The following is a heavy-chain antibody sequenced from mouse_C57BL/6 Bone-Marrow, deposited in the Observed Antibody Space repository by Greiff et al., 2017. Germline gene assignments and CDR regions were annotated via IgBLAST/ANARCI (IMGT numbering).Heavy chain of an antibody. CDR1: GFTFSDYY. CDR2: INYDGSST. D-gene: IGHD6-1*01. V-gene: IGHV5-16*01. Sequence: EVMLVESEGGLVQPGSSMKLSCTASGFTFSDYYMAWVRQVPEKGLEWVANINYDGSSTYYLDSLKSRFIISRDNARNILYLQMSSLKSEDTATYCSARDPHNGRMDYWGQGTSVTVTS. J-gene: IGHJ4*01. CDR3: ARDPHNGRMDY.